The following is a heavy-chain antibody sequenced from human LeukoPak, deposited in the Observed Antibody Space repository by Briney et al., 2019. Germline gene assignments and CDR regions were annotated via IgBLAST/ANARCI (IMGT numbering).Heavy chain of an antibody. J-gene: IGHJ3*02. D-gene: IGHD3-22*01. V-gene: IGHV4-4*07. Sequence: PSETLSLTCTVSGGSISSYYWSWIRKPAGKGLEWIGRIYTSGSTNYNPSLKSRVTMSVDTSKNQFSLKLSSVTAADTAVYYCARVDYYDSSGYYYSGAFDIWGQGTMVTVSS. CDR2: IYTSGST. CDR3: ARVDYYDSSGYYYSGAFDI. CDR1: GGSISSYY.